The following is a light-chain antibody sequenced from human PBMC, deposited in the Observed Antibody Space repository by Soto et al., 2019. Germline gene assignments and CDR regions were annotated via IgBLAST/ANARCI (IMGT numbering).Light chain of an antibody. CDR1: SSEVGDYNY. CDR2: DVN. V-gene: IGLV2-11*01. Sequence: QSALTQPRSVSGSPGQSVTISCTGTSSEVGDYNYASWYQQHPGKAPKTMIYDVNKRPSGVPDRFSGSKSGKTASLTISGLQAEDEADYYCCSYAGTHTVVFGGGTKLTVL. CDR3: CSYAGTHTVV. J-gene: IGLJ2*01.